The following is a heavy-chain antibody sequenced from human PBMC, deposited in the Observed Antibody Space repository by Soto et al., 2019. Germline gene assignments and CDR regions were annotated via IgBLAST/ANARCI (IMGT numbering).Heavy chain of an antibody. CDR3: ARANVVGSGSYYHYYYGMDV. D-gene: IGHD3-10*01. Sequence: GGSLRLSCAASGFTFSSYAMHWVRQAPGKGLEWVAVISYDGSNKYYADSVKGRFTISRDNSKNTLYLQMNSLRAEDTAVYYCARANVVGSGSYYHYYYGMDVWGQGTTVTVSS. V-gene: IGHV3-30-3*01. CDR2: ISYDGSNK. CDR1: GFTFSSYA. J-gene: IGHJ6*02.